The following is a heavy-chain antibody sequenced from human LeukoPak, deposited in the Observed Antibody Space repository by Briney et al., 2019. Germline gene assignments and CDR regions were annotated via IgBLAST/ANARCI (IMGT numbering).Heavy chain of an antibody. J-gene: IGHJ4*02. CDR1: GFTFSRYD. Sequence: QPGGSLRLSCAASGFTFSRYDMHWVRQATGKGLEWVSAIGTVDDTYYPGSVKGRFTISRENAKNSLYLQMNSLRAGDTAVYYCARQRETAVAGTGFDYWGQGTLVTVSS. CDR2: IGTVDDT. D-gene: IGHD6-19*01. CDR3: ARQRETAVAGTGFDY. V-gene: IGHV3-13*01.